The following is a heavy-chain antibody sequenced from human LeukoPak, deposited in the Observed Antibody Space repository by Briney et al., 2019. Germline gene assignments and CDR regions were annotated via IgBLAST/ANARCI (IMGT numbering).Heavy chain of an antibody. CDR3: ARDRVGGFYDFWSGYHDAFDI. V-gene: IGHV3-48*01. Sequence: HPGGSLRLSCAASGFTFSSYSMNWVRQAPGKGLEWASYISSSSSTIYYADSVKGRFTISRDNAKNSLYLQMNSLRAEDTAVYYCARDRVGGFYDFWSGYHDAFDIWGQGTMVTVSS. D-gene: IGHD3-3*01. CDR2: ISSSSSTI. CDR1: GFTFSSYS. J-gene: IGHJ3*02.